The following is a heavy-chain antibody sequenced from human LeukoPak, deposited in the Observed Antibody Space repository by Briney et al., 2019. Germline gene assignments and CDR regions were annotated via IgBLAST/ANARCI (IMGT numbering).Heavy chain of an antibody. CDR3: AREADSGIAAAGIDY. CDR1: GFTFSDYY. D-gene: IGHD6-13*01. Sequence: PGGSLRLSCAASGFTFSDYYMSWIRQAPGKGLEWVSYISSSSSYTNYADSVKGRFTISRDNAKNSLYLQMNSLRAEDTPVYYCAREADSGIAAAGIDYWGQGTLVTVSS. J-gene: IGHJ4*02. V-gene: IGHV3-11*05. CDR2: ISSSSSYT.